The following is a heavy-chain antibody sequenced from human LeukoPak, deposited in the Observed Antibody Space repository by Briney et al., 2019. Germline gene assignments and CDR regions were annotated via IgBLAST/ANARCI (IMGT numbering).Heavy chain of an antibody. CDR2: IIPSGSTT. J-gene: IGHJ4*02. Sequence: GGSLRLSCAASGFAFDIHGMNWVRQAPGRGLEWVSGIIPSGSTTYYADSVKGRFTISRDNSKNTVYLQINSLRDEDTAVYYCARDRGWIQFEDWGQGTLVTVSS. V-gene: IGHV3-23*01. D-gene: IGHD5-24*01. CDR1: GFAFDIHG. CDR3: ARDRGWIQFED.